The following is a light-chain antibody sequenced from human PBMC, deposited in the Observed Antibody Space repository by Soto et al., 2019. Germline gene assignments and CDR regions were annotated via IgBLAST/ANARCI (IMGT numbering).Light chain of an antibody. CDR3: QQYDNLPFT. V-gene: IGKV1-33*01. CDR2: DAS. J-gene: IGKJ3*01. CDR1: QSIGTW. Sequence: DIQVTQSPSTLSASVGDRVTITCGASQSIGTWLAWYQQKPGKAPKVLIYDASNLETGVPPRFSGTGSGTDFTFTISSLQPEDIATYYCQQYDNLPFTFGPGTKVDIK.